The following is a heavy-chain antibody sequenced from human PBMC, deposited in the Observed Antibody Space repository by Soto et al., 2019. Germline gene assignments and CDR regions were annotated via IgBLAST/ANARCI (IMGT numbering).Heavy chain of an antibody. V-gene: IGHV4-34*01. CDR2: INDSGST. CDR3: ASTDYSDSSGYPRFHY. J-gene: IGHJ4*02. D-gene: IGHD3-22*01. CDR1: GGSFSGYY. Sequence: SETLSLTCAVYGGSFSGYYWSWIRQPPGKGLEWIGEINDSGSTNYNPSLKSRVTISVDTSKNQFSPKLSSLTPADTAVYYFASTDYSDSSGYPRFHYWGQGTLVTVSS.